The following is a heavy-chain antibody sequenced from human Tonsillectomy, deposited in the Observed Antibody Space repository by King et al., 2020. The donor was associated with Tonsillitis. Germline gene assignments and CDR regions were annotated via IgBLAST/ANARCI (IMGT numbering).Heavy chain of an antibody. CDR3: ARGGDYGDYLFDY. Sequence: QLVQSGAEVKKPGASVKVSCKASGYRFTGYLMHWVRQAPGQGLEWIGWINRNSGGANYAQKFQGRVTMTRDTSISTAYMELSRLRSDDTAVYYCARGGDYGDYLFDYWGQGSLVTVSS. D-gene: IGHD4-17*01. J-gene: IGHJ4*02. CDR2: INRNSGGA. V-gene: IGHV1-2*02. CDR1: GYRFTGYL.